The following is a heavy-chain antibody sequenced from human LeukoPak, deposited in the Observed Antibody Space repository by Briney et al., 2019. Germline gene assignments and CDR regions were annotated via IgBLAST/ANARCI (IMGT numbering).Heavy chain of an antibody. CDR3: ARGRGYSYGYGWFDP. V-gene: IGHV4-59*01. CDR2: IYYSGST. J-gene: IGHJ5*02. D-gene: IGHD5-18*01. Sequence: SETLPLTCTVSGGSISSYYWSWIRQPPGKGLEWIGYIYYSGSTNYNPSLKSRVTISVDTSKNQFSLKLSSVTAADTAVYYCARGRGYSYGYGWFDPWGQGTLVTVSS. CDR1: GGSISSYY.